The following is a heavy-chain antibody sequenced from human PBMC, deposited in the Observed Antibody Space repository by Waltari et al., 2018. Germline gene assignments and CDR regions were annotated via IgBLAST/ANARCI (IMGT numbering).Heavy chain of an antibody. D-gene: IGHD3-3*01. CDR2: IYYSGIT. CDR3: ARIESGYYDAFDI. Sequence: QLQLQESGPGLVKPSETLSLTCTFSGGSISSSSHYWGWIRQPPGEGLEWIGRIYYSGITYYNPSLKSRVTISVDTSKNQFSLTLSSVTAADTAVYYCARIESGYYDAFDIWGQGTQVTVSS. J-gene: IGHJ3*02. V-gene: IGHV4-39*07. CDR1: GGSISSSSHY.